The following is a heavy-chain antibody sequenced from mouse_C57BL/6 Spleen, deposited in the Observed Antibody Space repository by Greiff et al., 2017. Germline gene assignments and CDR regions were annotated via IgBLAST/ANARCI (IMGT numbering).Heavy chain of an antibody. Sequence: VQLQQSGAELVMPWASVNLSCKASGYTFTSYWMHWVKQRPGQGLEWIGEIDPSDSYTNYNQKFKGKSTLTVDKSTSPAYMQLSSLTSEDSAVYYCARQPYWGQGTLVTVSA. V-gene: IGHV1-69*01. D-gene: IGHD6-1*01. J-gene: IGHJ3*01. CDR1: GYTFTSYW. CDR3: ARQPY. CDR2: IDPSDSYT.